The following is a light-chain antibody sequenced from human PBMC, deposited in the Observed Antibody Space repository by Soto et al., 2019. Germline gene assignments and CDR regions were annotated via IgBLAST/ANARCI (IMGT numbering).Light chain of an antibody. V-gene: IGKV3-20*01. CDR3: QQYGRSLMYA. CDR1: QTVDSRY. J-gene: IGKJ2*01. Sequence: EFVLTQSPGTLSLSPGEGATLSCRASQTVDSRYLAWYQQKPGQAPRLLIFGASSRATGIPDRFSGSGSGTYFTLTITRLEPEDFAVYYCQQYGRSLMYAFGQGTRVEIK. CDR2: GAS.